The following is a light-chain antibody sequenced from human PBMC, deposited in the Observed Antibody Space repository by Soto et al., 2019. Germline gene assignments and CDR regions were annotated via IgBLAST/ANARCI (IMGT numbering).Light chain of an antibody. CDR3: QHRNTWPSLT. J-gene: IGKJ4*01. CDR1: QSVSRY. CDR2: DAS. V-gene: IGKV3-11*01. Sequence: PGESATLSCMASQSVSRYLAWYQQKPGQTPRLLIYDASIRATGIPARFSGSVSGTDFTLTISSLEPEDFAVYYCQHRNTWPSLTFGGVTKME.